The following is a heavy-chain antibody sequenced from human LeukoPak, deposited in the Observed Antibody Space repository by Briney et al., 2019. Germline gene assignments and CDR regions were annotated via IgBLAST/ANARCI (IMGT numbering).Heavy chain of an antibody. CDR1: GGTFSIYA. D-gene: IGHD2-8*01. Sequence: GASVTVSCTASGGTFSIYAISWVRQAPGQGLEWMGGIIPIFGTANYAQKFQGRVTITADESTSTAYMELSSLRSEDTAVYYCARDRYGSPSMGMDVWGQGTTVTVSS. V-gene: IGHV1-69*13. CDR3: ARDRYGSPSMGMDV. J-gene: IGHJ6*02. CDR2: IIPIFGTA.